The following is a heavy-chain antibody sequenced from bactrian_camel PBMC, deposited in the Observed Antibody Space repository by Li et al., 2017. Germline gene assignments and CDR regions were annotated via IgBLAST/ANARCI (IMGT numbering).Heavy chain of an antibody. J-gene: IGHJ4*01. CDR3: AADQYAFGLGNAYRY. CDR2: IDANGST. V-gene: IGHV3S57*01. CDR1: KAAWTSGC. Sequence: HVQLVESGGGSVRAGGSLRLSCAASKAAWTSGCMGWFRESRRDEREGLATIDANGSTTYADSVKGRFTISKDDAKNTLYLQMDSLKPEDSAMYYCAADQYAFGLGNAYRYWGQGTQVTVS. D-gene: IGHD3*01.